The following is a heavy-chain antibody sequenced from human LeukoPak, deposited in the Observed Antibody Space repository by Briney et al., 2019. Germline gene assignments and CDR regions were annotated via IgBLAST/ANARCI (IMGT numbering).Heavy chain of an antibody. V-gene: IGHV3-33*08. Sequence: GGSLRLSCAVSGITLTNYGMTWVRQAPGKGLEWVAVIWYDGSNKYYADSVKGRFTISRDNSKNTLYLQMNSLRAEDTAVYYCARTGYSSGWYYFDYWGQGTLVTVSS. CDR3: ARTGYSSGWYYFDY. CDR1: GITLTNYG. D-gene: IGHD6-19*01. CDR2: IWYDGSNK. J-gene: IGHJ4*02.